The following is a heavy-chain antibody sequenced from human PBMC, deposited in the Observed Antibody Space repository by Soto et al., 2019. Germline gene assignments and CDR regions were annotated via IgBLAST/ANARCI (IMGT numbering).Heavy chain of an antibody. CDR3: AHRPALAYCSTSSCYMPWYFDY. J-gene: IGHJ4*02. V-gene: IGHV2-5*02. Sequence: QITLTESGPALVKPTQTLTLTCTFSGFSLSTNGVGVGLIRQPPGEALEWLVLIYWDDDKRYSPSLKSMLTIPKDTPKTEVVHTMTNIYPVDTATSHCAHRPALAYCSTSSCYMPWYFDYWGKGTRVTVSP. CDR1: GFSLSTNGVG. D-gene: IGHD2-2*02. CDR2: IYWDDDK.